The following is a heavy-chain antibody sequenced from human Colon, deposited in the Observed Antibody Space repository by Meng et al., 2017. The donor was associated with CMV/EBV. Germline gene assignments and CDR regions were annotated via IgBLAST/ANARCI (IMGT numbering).Heavy chain of an antibody. D-gene: IGHD1-20*01. CDR1: GFTFSDYY. J-gene: IGHJ4*02. V-gene: IGHV3-11*01. CDR2: ISSSGSTI. Sequence: GGSLRLSCAASGFTFSDYYMSWIRQAPGKGLEWVSYISSSGSTIYYADSVKGRFTISRDNAKNSLYLQMNSLRAEDTAVYYCARDSGAYNWNPYHFDYWGQGALVTVSS. CDR3: ARDSGAYNWNPYHFDY.